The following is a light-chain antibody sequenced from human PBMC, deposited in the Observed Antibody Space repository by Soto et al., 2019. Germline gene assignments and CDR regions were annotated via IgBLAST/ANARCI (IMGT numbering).Light chain of an antibody. CDR1: SSEVGGYDY. J-gene: IGLJ1*01. CDR3: TSYTGSSTYV. V-gene: IGLV2-14*01. CDR2: DVT. Sequence: QSVLTQPASVSGSPGQSITVSCTGTSSEVGGYDYVSWYQQHPGNAPKLLISDVTNRPSGVSNRFSGSKSGNTASLTISWLQTEDEADYYCTSYTGSSTYVFGTGTKVTVL.